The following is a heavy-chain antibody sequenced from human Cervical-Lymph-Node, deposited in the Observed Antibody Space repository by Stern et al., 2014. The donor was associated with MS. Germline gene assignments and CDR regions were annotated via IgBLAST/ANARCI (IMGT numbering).Heavy chain of an antibody. V-gene: IGHV4-61*02. D-gene: IGHD1-26*01. J-gene: IGHJ5*02. Sequence: VQLVESGPGLVKPSQTLSLTCTVSGGSISSSGYYWSWIRQPADKGLEWIGRIHDSGSTYYNPSLKNRVTISMDTAKNQLSLKLPSVTAADTAVYYCATTRWDLFTWNWFDPWGQGTLVTVSS. CDR3: ATTRWDLFTWNWFDP. CDR2: IHDSGST. CDR1: GGSISSSGYY.